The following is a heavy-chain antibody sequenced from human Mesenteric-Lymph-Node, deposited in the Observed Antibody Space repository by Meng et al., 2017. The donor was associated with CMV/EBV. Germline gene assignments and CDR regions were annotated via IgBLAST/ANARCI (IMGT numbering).Heavy chain of an antibody. CDR3: ARATLAAAFDY. Sequence: GESLKISCASSGLTFSSYWMHWVRQVPGKGLVWVSRINSDGSSTSYADSVKGRFTISRDNAKNSLYLQMNSLTAEDTAVYYCARATLAAAFDYWGQGTLVTVSS. J-gene: IGHJ4*02. CDR2: INSDGSST. CDR1: GLTFSSYW. D-gene: IGHD6-13*01. V-gene: IGHV3-74*01.